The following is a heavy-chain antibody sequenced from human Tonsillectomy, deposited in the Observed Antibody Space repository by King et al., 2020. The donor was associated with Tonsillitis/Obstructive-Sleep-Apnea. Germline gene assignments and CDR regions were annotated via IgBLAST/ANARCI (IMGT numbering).Heavy chain of an antibody. V-gene: IGHV5-51*01. D-gene: IGHD3-3*01. CDR2: IYTVDSDT. Sequence: QLVQSGAEVKKPGESLKISCKGSGYSFTSYWIGWVRQMPGKGLEWMGIIYTVDSDTRYSPSFQGQVTISADKSISTAYLQWISLKDSDTAMYYCARLNLHPRDQGVEGVDIWVQGTMVTVSS. J-gene: IGHJ3*02. CDR3: ARLNLHPRDQGVEGVDI. CDR1: GYSFTSYW.